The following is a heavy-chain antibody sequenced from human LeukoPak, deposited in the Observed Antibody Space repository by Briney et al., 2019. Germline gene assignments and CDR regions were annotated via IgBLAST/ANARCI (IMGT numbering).Heavy chain of an antibody. CDR1: GGSISSSGYY. D-gene: IGHD5-12*01. V-gene: IGHV4-39*01. J-gene: IGHJ4*02. CDR2: IYYSGST. CDR3: ARRQIVATIDY. Sequence: SETLSLTCTVSGGSISSSGYYWAWIRQPPGKGLEWIGSIYYSGSTYYNPSLKSRITISVDTSKNQFSLNLSSVTAADTAVYYCARRQIVATIDYWGQGTLVTVSS.